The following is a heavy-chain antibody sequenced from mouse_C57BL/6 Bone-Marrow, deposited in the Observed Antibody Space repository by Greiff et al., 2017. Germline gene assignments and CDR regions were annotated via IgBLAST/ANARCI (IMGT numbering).Heavy chain of an antibody. V-gene: IGHV1-81*01. CDR1: GYTFTSYG. CDR3: ARIRVYYDYSYFDY. CDR2: IYPRSGNT. Sequence: VQRVESGAELARPGASVKLSCKASGYTFTSYGISWVKQRTGQGLEWIGEIYPRSGNTYYNEKFKGKATLTADKSSSTAYMELRSLTSEDSAVYFCARIRVYYDYSYFDYWGQGTTLTVSS. J-gene: IGHJ2*01. D-gene: IGHD2-4*01.